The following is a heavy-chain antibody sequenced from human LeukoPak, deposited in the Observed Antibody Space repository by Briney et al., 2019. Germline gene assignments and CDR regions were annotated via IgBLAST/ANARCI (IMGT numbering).Heavy chain of an antibody. CDR3: VRGTGY. V-gene: IGHV3-64D*06. CDR2: ISSNGDNT. J-gene: IGHJ4*02. CDR1: GFTFSTYV. Sequence: GGSLRLSCSVSGFTFSTYVMHWVRQAPGKGLECVSAISSNGDNTYYADSVKGRFTISRDNSKNTLYLQMSSLRADDTAVYYCVRGTGYWGQGTLVTVTS.